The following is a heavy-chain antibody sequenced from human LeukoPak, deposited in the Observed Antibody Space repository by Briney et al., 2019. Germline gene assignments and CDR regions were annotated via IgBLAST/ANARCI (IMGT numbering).Heavy chain of an antibody. CDR2: IYASGNT. V-gene: IGHV4-4*07. Sequence: SETLSLTCTVSGGSISSYYWSWVRQPAGKGLEWIGRIYASGNTNYNPSLKGRVTMSLDTSKNQFSLNLSSVTAVDTAVYYCARGRGSSWYYFDYWGRGTLVTVSS. CDR3: ARGRGSSWYYFDY. CDR1: GGSISSYY. J-gene: IGHJ4*02. D-gene: IGHD6-13*01.